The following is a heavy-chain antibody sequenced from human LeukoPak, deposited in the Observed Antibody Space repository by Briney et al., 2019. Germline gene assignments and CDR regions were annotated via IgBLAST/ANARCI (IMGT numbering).Heavy chain of an antibody. J-gene: IGHJ4*02. CDR3: ARTRVAGGNLNYFDY. CDR2: INPSGGST. D-gene: IGHD4-23*01. CDR1: GYTFTSYY. V-gene: IGHV1-46*01. Sequence: GASVKVPCKASGYTFTSYYMHWVRQAPGQGLEWMGIINPSGGSTSYAQKFQGRVTMTRDMSTSTVYMELSSLRSEDTAVYYCARTRVAGGNLNYFDYWGQGTLVTVSS.